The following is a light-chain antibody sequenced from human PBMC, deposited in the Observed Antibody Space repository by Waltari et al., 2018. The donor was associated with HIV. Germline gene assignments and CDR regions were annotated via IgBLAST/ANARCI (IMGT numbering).Light chain of an antibody. V-gene: IGLV2-14*01. CDR1: SSDIADYNY. J-gene: IGLJ2*01. CDR3: SSYTSGSTI. CDR2: EVN. Sequence: QSALTQPASVSGSPGQSITISCSGASSDIADYNYVSWYQQHRGKAPKLIIFEVNKRPSGVSNRFSASKSGYTASLTISGLQAEDEADYYGSSYTSGSTIFGGGTKLTVL.